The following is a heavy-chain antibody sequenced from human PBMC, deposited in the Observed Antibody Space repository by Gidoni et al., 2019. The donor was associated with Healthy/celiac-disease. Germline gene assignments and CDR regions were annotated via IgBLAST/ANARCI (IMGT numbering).Heavy chain of an antibody. Sequence: QVQLVESGGGVVQPGRSLRLSCASSGFTFINYAMHWVRQAPGKGLEWVAVISYDGSNKYYADSVKGRFTISRDNSKNTLYLQMNSLRAEDTAVYYCAREEYDSSGYDPPYFQHWGQGTLVTVSS. CDR2: ISYDGSNK. D-gene: IGHD3-22*01. V-gene: IGHV3-30-3*01. CDR1: GFTFINYA. CDR3: AREEYDSSGYDPPYFQH. J-gene: IGHJ1*01.